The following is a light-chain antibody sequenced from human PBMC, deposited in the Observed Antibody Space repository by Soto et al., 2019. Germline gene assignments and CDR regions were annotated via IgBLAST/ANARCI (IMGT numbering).Light chain of an antibody. CDR3: QHRSNYPQVT. J-gene: IGKJ4*01. V-gene: IGKV3-11*01. CDR2: DSS. CDR1: HSVSSY. Sequence: IVLTQSPDSMSLSPGGRRIIKRRASHSVSSYLAWYQQKPGQAPRLLIYDSSKRATGIPARFSGSGSGTEFTLTIGSLQPVEFAVYCCQHRSNYPQVTFGGGTKVDIK.